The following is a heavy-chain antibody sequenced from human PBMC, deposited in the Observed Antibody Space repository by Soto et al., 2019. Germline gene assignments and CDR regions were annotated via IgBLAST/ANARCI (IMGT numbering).Heavy chain of an antibody. J-gene: IGHJ6*02. Sequence: GASVKVSCKASGYTFTSYGISWVRQAPGQGLEWMGWISAYNGNTNYAQKLQGRVTMTTDTSTSTAYMELRSLRSDDTAVYYCARDDILTGYYNYYYYGMDVWGQGTTVTVSS. CDR2: ISAYNGNT. CDR3: ARDDILTGYYNYYYYGMDV. D-gene: IGHD3-9*01. CDR1: GYTFTSYG. V-gene: IGHV1-18*01.